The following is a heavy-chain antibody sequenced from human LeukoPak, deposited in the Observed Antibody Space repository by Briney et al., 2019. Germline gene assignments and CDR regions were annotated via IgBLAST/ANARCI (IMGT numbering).Heavy chain of an antibody. D-gene: IGHD3-3*01. CDR1: GFTFSSYS. Sequence: GGSLRLSCAASGFTFSSYSMNWVRQAPGKGLEWVSSISSSSSYIYYADSVKGRFTISRDNAKNSQYLQMNSLRAEDTAVYYCARDRTIFGIPMDVWGKGTTVTVSS. J-gene: IGHJ6*03. V-gene: IGHV3-21*01. CDR2: ISSSSSYI. CDR3: ARDRTIFGIPMDV.